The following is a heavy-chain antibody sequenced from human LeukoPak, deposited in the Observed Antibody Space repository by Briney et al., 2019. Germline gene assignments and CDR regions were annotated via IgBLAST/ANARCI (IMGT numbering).Heavy chain of an antibody. CDR3: ATTQTTPFYFDY. D-gene: IGHD2-15*01. V-gene: IGHV3-33*01. J-gene: IGHJ4*02. CDR1: GFTFSNYG. Sequence: PGGSLRLSCAASGFTFSNYGMHWVRQAPGKGLEWVAVIWYDGSRKYYADSVKGRFTISRDNSENTLYLQMNSLRAEDTAVYYCATTQTTPFYFDYWGQGTLVTVSS. CDR2: IWYDGSRK.